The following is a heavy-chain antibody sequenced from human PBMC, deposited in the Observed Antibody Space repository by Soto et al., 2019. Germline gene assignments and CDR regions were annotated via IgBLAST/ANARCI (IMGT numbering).Heavy chain of an antibody. CDR2: MYYSGST. CDR3: ARVAERLLLYGMDV. J-gene: IGHJ6*02. Sequence: SETLSLTCTVSGGSISSSDYHWGWIRQPPGKGLEWIGSMYYSGSTYYNPSLKSRVTISVDTSKNQFSLKLTSVTAADTAVYYCARVAERLLLYGMDVWGQGTTVTVSS. V-gene: IGHV4-39*01. CDR1: GGSISSSDYH. D-gene: IGHD2-21*01.